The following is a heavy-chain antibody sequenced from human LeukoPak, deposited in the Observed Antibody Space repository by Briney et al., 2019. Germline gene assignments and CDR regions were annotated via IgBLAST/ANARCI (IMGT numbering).Heavy chain of an antibody. CDR3: ATGRSCTTCYLPDY. CDR2: ITSGTTYI. D-gene: IGHD2-2*01. CDR1: GFTFSDYN. V-gene: IGHV3-21*01. Sequence: GGSLRLSCAASGFTFSDYNMNWVRQSPEKGLEWVSSITSGTTYIYYADSVKGRLTISRDNAKNSLYLQMNSLRAEDTAVYHCATGRSCTTCYLPDYWGQGTLVTVSS. J-gene: IGHJ4*02.